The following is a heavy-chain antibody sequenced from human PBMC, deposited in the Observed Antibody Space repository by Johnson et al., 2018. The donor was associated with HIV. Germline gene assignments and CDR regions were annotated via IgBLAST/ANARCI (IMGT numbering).Heavy chain of an antibody. CDR3: AKGEAQEGWIQLQSYAFDF. D-gene: IGHD5-18*01. CDR1: GFTFSSYA. Sequence: VQLVESGGGVVQPGRSLRLSCAASGFTFSSYAMHWVRQAPGKGLEWVANIKHDGSEKYYVDSVKGRFTISRDNSKNTLYLQIDSLRPEDSAVYYCAKGEAQEGWIQLQSYAFDFWGQGTMVTVSS. V-gene: IGHV3-7*01. J-gene: IGHJ3*01. CDR2: IKHDGSEK.